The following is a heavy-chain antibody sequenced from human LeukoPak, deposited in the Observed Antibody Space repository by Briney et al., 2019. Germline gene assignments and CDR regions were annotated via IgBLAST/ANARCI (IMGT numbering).Heavy chain of an antibody. CDR1: GYTFYYYG. CDR3: ARGGDYDILTGYYPY. V-gene: IGHV1-18*01. Sequence: GASVKVSCKASGYTFYYYGISWVRQAPGQGLEWMGWISAYNGNTNYAQKLQGRVTMTTDTSTSTAYMELRSLRSDDTAVYYCARGGDYDILTGYYPYWGQGTLVSVSS. CDR2: ISAYNGNT. J-gene: IGHJ4*02. D-gene: IGHD3-9*01.